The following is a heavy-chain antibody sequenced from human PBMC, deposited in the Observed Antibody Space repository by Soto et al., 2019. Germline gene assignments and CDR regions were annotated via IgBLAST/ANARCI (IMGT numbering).Heavy chain of an antibody. Sequence: TLSLTCAISGDSFSSNSAAWNWIRHSPSRGLEWLGRTYYRSKWYNGYAVSVKSRITINPDTSKNQFSLQLNSVTPEDTAVYYCARDLGSGSYYIYYYYGMDVWGQGTTVTVSS. V-gene: IGHV6-1*01. CDR1: GDSFSSNSAA. D-gene: IGHD3-10*01. J-gene: IGHJ6*02. CDR3: ARDLGSGSYYIYYYYGMDV. CDR2: TYYRSKWYN.